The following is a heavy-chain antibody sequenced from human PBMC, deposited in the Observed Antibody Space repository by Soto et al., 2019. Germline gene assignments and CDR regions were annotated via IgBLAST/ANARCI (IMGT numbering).Heavy chain of an antibody. CDR1: GGSISSSSYY. CDR3: ARHYCSSTSCYRYYYYYGMDV. CDR2: IYYSGST. V-gene: IGHV4-39*01. Sequence: PSETLSLTCTVSGGSISSSSYYWGWIRQPPGKGLEWIGSIYYSGSTYYNPSLKSRVTISVDTSKNQFSLKLSSVTAADTAVYYCARHYCSSTSCYRYYYYYGMDVWGQGTTVTVSS. J-gene: IGHJ6*02. D-gene: IGHD2-2*01.